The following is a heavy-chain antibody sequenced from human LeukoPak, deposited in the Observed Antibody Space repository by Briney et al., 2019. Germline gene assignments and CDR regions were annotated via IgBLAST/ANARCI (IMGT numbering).Heavy chain of an antibody. Sequence: ASVKVSCKVSGYTLTELSMHWVRQAPGKGLEWMGRINPNSGGTNYAQKFQGRVTMTRDTSISTAYMELSRLRSDDTAVYYCARDLGSSWYFDYWGQGTLVTVSS. CDR1: GYTLTELS. D-gene: IGHD6-13*01. CDR2: INPNSGGT. J-gene: IGHJ4*02. CDR3: ARDLGSSWYFDY. V-gene: IGHV1-2*06.